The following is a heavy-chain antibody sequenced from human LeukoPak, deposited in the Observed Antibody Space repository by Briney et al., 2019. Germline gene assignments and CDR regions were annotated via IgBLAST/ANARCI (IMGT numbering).Heavy chain of an antibody. D-gene: IGHD3-16*01. J-gene: IGHJ6*03. CDR1: GGTLSSYA. CDR2: IIPIFGTA. V-gene: IGHV1-69*05. CDR3: ARGIRLYYYYMDV. Sequence: ASVKVSCKASGGTLSSYAISWVRQAPGQGLEWMGGIIPIFGTANYAQKFQGRVTITTDESTSTAYMELSSLRSEDTAVYYCARGIRLYYYYMDVWGKGTTVTVSS.